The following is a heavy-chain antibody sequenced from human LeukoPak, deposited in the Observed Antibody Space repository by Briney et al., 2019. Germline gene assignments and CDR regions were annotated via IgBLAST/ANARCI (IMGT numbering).Heavy chain of an antibody. Sequence: SETLSLTCTVSGGSIISSSYYWGWIRQPPGKGLEWIGRIYYSGSTYYNPSLKSRVAISVGTSKNQFSLKLSSVTAADTAVYYCARGAYYDFWSGSWFDPWGQGTLVTVSS. V-gene: IGHV4-39*01. D-gene: IGHD3-3*01. CDR1: GGSIISSSYY. CDR3: ARGAYYDFWSGSWFDP. CDR2: IYYSGST. J-gene: IGHJ5*02.